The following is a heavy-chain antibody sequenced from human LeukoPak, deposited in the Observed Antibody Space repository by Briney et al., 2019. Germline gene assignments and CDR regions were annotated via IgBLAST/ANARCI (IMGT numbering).Heavy chain of an antibody. CDR1: GYTFTGYY. Sequence: ASVKVSCKASGYTFTGYYMRWVRQASGQGLEWMGWINPNSGGTNYAQKFQGRVTMTRDTSISTAYMELSRLRSDDTAVYYCARASLVAPRNYYMDVWGKGTTVTVSS. V-gene: IGHV1-2*02. CDR3: ARASLVAPRNYYMDV. D-gene: IGHD5-12*01. CDR2: INPNSGGT. J-gene: IGHJ6*03.